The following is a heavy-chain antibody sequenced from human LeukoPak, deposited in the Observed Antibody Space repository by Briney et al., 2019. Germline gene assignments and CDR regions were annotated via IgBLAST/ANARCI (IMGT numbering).Heavy chain of an antibody. CDR3: AREYREDLLTGYYNVGWFDP. CDR2: ISSSSSTI. CDR1: GFTFSSYS. D-gene: IGHD3-9*01. J-gene: IGHJ5*02. V-gene: IGHV3-48*04. Sequence: GGSLRLSCAASGFTFSSYSMNWVRQAPGKGLEWVSYISSSSSTIYYADSVKGRFTISRDNAKNSLYLQMNSLRAEDTAVYYCAREYREDLLTGYYNVGWFDPWGQGTLVTVSS.